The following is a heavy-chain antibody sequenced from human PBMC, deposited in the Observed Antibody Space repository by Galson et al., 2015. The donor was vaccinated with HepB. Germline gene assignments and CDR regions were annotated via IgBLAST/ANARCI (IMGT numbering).Heavy chain of an antibody. D-gene: IGHD2-21*01. CDR3: ARARVVLAIDY. V-gene: IGHV3-7*03. CDR1: GFTLSSYW. J-gene: IGHJ4*02. Sequence: SLRLSCAGSGFTLSSYWMTWVRQAPGKGLEWVANIKEDGCEKHYVDSVKGRFTISRDSAKNSLYLQMNSLRAEDTAVYYCARARVVLAIDYWGQGTLVTVSS. CDR2: IKEDGCEK.